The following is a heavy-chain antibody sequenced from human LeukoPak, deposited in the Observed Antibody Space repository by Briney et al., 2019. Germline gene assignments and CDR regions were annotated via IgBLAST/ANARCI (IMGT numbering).Heavy chain of an antibody. J-gene: IGHJ4*02. CDR3: ARGTPSHSSGWWYFDY. V-gene: IGHV1-69*13. CDR2: IIPISGTA. CDR1: GGTFSSYA. Sequence: GASVKVSCKASGGTFSSYAISWVRQAPGQGLEWMGGIIPISGTANYAQKFQGRVTITADESTSTAYMELSSLRSEDTAVYYCARGTPSHSSGWWYFDYWGQGTLVTVSS. D-gene: IGHD6-19*01.